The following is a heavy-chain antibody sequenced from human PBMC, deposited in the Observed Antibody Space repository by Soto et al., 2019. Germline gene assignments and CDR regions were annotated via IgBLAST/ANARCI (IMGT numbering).Heavy chain of an antibody. CDR2: IIPIFGTA. Sequence: SVKVSCKASGGTFSSYAISWVRQAPGQGLEWMGGIIPIFGTANYAQKFQGRVTITADESTSTAYMELSSLRSEDTAVYYCARAADKSWELHNNDAFDIWGQGTMVTVSS. V-gene: IGHV1-69*13. J-gene: IGHJ3*02. CDR1: GGTFSSYA. D-gene: IGHD1-26*01. CDR3: ARAADKSWELHNNDAFDI.